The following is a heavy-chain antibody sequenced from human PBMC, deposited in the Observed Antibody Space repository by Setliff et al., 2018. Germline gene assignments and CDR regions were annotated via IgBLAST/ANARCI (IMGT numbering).Heavy chain of an antibody. CDR2: IHYSGST. CDR3: ARGGDSGSYFLANHDAFDI. D-gene: IGHD1-26*01. J-gene: IGHJ3*02. Sequence: SETLSLTCTVSGGSISSSSYYWGWICQPPGKGLEWIGSIHYSGSTYYNPSLKSRVTISIDTSKNQFSLKLSSVTAADTAVYYCARGGDSGSYFLANHDAFDIWGQGTMVTVSS. CDR1: GGSISSSSYY. V-gene: IGHV4-39*07.